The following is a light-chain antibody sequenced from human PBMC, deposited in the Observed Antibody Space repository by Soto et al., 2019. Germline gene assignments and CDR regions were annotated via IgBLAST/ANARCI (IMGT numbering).Light chain of an antibody. V-gene: IGLV7-46*01. Sequence: QAVGTPGASMTVSPGWTGNLSCGSSTAVVTSVYYPYWFQQKPGQAPRTLIYDTTNKHSWTPARFSGSLRGGKAALTLAGAQTDDEADYYCLLSYSGTNSVFGEGTQLTVL. CDR3: LLSYSGTNSV. CDR1: TAVVTSVYY. CDR2: DTT. J-gene: IGLJ3*02.